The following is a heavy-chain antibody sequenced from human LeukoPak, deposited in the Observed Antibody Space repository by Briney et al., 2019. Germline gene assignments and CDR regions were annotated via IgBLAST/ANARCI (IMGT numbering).Heavy chain of an antibody. CDR2: INHSGST. V-gene: IGHV4-34*01. D-gene: IGHD3-10*01. CDR1: GGSFSGYY. CDR3: ARRAPYYGSGSYYSLSTPFDY. J-gene: IGHJ4*02. Sequence: SETLSLTCAVYGGSFSGYYWSWIRQPPGKGLEWIGVINHSGSTNYNPSLKSRVTISVDTSKNQFSLKLSSVTAADTAVYYCARRAPYYGSGSYYSLSTPFDYWGQGTLVTVSS.